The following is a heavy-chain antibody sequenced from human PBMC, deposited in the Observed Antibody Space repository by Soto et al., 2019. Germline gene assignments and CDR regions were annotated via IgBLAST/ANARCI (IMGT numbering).Heavy chain of an antibody. CDR2: IWYDGSNK. CDR1: GFTFSSYG. Sequence: GGSLRLSCAASGFTFSSYGMHWVRQAPGKGLEWVAVIWYDGSNKYYADSVKGRFTISRDNSKNTLYLQMNSLRAEDTAVYYCARRHDFWSGYSHYYYGMDVWGQGTTVTVSS. D-gene: IGHD3-3*01. CDR3: ARRHDFWSGYSHYYYGMDV. J-gene: IGHJ6*02. V-gene: IGHV3-33*01.